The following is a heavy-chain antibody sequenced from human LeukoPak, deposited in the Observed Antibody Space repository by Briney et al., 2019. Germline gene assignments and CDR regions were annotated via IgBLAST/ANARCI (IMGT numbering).Heavy chain of an antibody. J-gene: IGHJ4*02. V-gene: IGHV3-66*01. D-gene: IGHD4-17*01. Sequence: GGSLRLSCAASGFTVSSNYMSWVRQAPGKGLEWVLVIYSGGSTYYADSVKGRFTISRDNSKNTLYLQMNSLRAEDTAVYYCAREPMTTVTTGDYWGQGTLVTVSS. CDR3: AREPMTTVTTGDY. CDR2: IYSGGST. CDR1: GFTVSSNY.